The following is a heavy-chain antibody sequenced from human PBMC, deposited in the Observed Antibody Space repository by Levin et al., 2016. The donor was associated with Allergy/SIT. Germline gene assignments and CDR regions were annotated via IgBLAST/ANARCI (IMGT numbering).Heavy chain of an antibody. CDR3: ARVNRIAARPRWSYFDY. CDR1: GGTFSSYA. D-gene: IGHD6-6*01. Sequence: ASVKVSCKASGGTFSSYAISWVRQAPGQGLEWMGGIIPIFGTANYAQKFQGRVTITADESTSTAYMELSSLRSEDTAVYYCARVNRIAARPRWSYFDYWGQGTLVTVSS. J-gene: IGHJ4*02. V-gene: IGHV1-69*13. CDR2: IIPIFGTA.